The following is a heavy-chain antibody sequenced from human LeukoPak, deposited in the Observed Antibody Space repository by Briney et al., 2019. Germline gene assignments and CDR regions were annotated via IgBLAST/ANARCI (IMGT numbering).Heavy chain of an antibody. CDR1: GFTVSSNY. CDR2: IYSGGST. CDR3: AREGTWSYYYDY. Sequence: PGGSLRLSCAASGFTVSSNYMNWVRQAPGKGLEWVSVIYSGGSTYYADSVKGRFTISRDNSKNTLYLQMNSLRAEDTAVYYCAREGTWSYYYDYWGQGTLVTVSS. D-gene: IGHD1-26*01. J-gene: IGHJ4*02. V-gene: IGHV3-66*01.